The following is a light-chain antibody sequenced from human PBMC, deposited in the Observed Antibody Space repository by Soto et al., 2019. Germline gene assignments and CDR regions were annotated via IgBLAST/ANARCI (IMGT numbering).Light chain of an antibody. V-gene: IGKV1-5*03. CDR3: QQSYSTRLT. CDR1: QTISSW. CDR2: KAS. Sequence: DIQMTQSPSTLSGSVGDRVTITCRASQTISSWLAWYQQKPGKAPKLLIYKASTLKSGVPSRFSGSGSGTEFTLTISSLQPDDFATYYCQQSYSTRLTFGGGTKVEIK. J-gene: IGKJ4*01.